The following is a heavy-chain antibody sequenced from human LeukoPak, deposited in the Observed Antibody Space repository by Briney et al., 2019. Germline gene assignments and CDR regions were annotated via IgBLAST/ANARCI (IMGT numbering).Heavy chain of an antibody. V-gene: IGHV1-18*04. J-gene: IGHJ4*02. CDR1: GYTFTSYG. CDR2: ISAYNGNT. CDR3: ARRRYDMLTGYYETHTFDY. Sequence: GASVKVSCKASGYTFTSYGISWVRQAPGQGLEWMGWISAYNGNTNYAQNLQGRVTMTTDTSTSTAYMELRSLRSDDTAVYYCARRRYDMLTGYYETHTFDYWGQGTLVTVSS. D-gene: IGHD3-9*01.